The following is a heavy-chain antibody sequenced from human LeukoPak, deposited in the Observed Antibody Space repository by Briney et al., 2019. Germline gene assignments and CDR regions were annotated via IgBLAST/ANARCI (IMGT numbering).Heavy chain of an antibody. CDR1: GFTFSNYA. CDR3: AKIGSLSSYSES. D-gene: IGHD2-21*01. V-gene: IGHV3-23*01. J-gene: IGHJ4*02. CDR2: ISASGGDYT. Sequence: GGSLRLSCAASGFTFSNYAMIWVRQAPGKRLEWVSAISASGGDYTYYADSVKGRFTISRDNSKNTLYLQMNSLRAEDTAVYYCAKIGSLSSYSESWGQGTLVTVSS.